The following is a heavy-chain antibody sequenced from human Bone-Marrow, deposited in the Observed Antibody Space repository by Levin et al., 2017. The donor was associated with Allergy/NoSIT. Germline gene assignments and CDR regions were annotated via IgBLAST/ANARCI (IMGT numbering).Heavy chain of an antibody. J-gene: IGHJ4*02. V-gene: IGHV3-48*02. CDR1: GFTFSSYS. D-gene: IGHD3-16*01. CDR2: ISSSSSTI. Sequence: LSLTCAASGFTFSSYSMNWVRPAPGKGLEWVSYISSSSSTIYYADSVKGRFTISRDNAKNSLYLQMNSLRDEDTAVYYCARDGYYDYVWGSDYFDYWGQGTLVTVSS. CDR3: ARDGYYDYVWGSDYFDY.